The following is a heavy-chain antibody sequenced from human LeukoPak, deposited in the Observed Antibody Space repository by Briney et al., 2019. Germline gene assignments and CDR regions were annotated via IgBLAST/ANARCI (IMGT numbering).Heavy chain of an antibody. CDR1: GFTFRGHW. J-gene: IGHJ4*02. CDR2: IKEDGTVK. D-gene: IGHD6-19*01. Sequence: GGSLRLSCTASGFTFRGHWMTWVRQPPGKGLEWVANIKEDGTVKYYVDSVKGRFTISRDNTKNIMYLEMNSLRADDTAVYFCARDSTWLLDYWGQGTLITVSS. V-gene: IGHV3-7*03. CDR3: ARDSTWLLDY.